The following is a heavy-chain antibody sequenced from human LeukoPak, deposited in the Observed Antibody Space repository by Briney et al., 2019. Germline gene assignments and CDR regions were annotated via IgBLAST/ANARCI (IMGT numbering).Heavy chain of an antibody. CDR1: GFALSSHW. Sequence: PGGSLRLSCAASGFALSSHWMTWVRQAPGRGPEWVANVNRDGSETYYLDFVKGRFTISKDNAKNSLYLQMNSLRAEDTALYHCARNNGMDVWGQGTTVIVSS. CDR3: ARNNGMDV. J-gene: IGHJ6*02. V-gene: IGHV3-7*03. CDR2: VNRDGSET.